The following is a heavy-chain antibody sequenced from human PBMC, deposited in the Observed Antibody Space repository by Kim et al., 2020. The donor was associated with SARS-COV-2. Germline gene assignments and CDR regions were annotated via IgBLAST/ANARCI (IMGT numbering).Heavy chain of an antibody. CDR3: ASNGGEGSFDY. CDR1: GGSISSGGYS. Sequence: SETLSLTCAVSGGSISSGGYSWSWIRQPPGMGLEWIGYIYHSGSTYYNPSLKSRVTISVDRSKNQFSLKLSSVTAADTAVYYCASNGGEGSFDYWGQGTLVTVSS. V-gene: IGHV4-30-2*01. D-gene: IGHD3-10*01. CDR2: IYHSGST. J-gene: IGHJ4*02.